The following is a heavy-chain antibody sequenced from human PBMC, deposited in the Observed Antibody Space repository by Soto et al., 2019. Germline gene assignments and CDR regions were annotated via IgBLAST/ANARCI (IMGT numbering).Heavy chain of an antibody. CDR3: ARARYCGGGSCYVGL. V-gene: IGHV4-31*03. J-gene: IGHJ4*02. CDR1: GGSINSGGYY. Sequence: SETLSLTCTVSGGSINSGGYYWTWIRQHPGKGLEWIGYIYYSGNTYYNPSLKSRVTISVDTSKNQFSLKLTSVTAADTAVYYCARARYCGGGSCYVGLWGLGTLVTVSS. CDR2: IYYSGNT. D-gene: IGHD2-15*01.